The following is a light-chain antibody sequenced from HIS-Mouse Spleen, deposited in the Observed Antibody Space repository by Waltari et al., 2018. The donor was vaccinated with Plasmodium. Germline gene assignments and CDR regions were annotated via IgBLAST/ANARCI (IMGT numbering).Light chain of an antibody. CDR2: EYS. CDR1: ALPKKY. J-gene: IGLJ3*02. V-gene: IGLV3-10*01. CDR3: YSTDSSGNHRV. Sequence: SYELTQPPSVSVSPGHTARITCSGDALPKKYAYWYKQKSVQAPVLVIYEYSKRPSGIPERFSGSSSGTMATLTISGAQVEDEADYYCYSTDSSGNHRVFGGGTKLTVL.